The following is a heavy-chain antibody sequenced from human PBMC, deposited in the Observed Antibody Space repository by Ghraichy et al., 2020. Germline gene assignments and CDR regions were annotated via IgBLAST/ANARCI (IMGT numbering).Heavy chain of an antibody. J-gene: IGHJ6*02. CDR3: ARDQNVIAARNYYGMDV. V-gene: IGHV3-74*01. CDR2: INSDGSST. CDR1: GFTFSSYW. Sequence: GGSLRLSCAASGFTFSSYWMHWVRQAPGKGLVWVSRINSDGSSTSYADSVKGRFTISRDNAKNTLYLQMNSLRAEDTAVYYCARDQNVIAARNYYGMDVWGQGTTVTVSS. D-gene: IGHD6-6*01.